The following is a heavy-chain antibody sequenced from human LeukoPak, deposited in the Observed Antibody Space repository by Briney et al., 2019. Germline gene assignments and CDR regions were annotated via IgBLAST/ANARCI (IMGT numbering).Heavy chain of an antibody. V-gene: IGHV4-61*02. Sequence: PSQTLSLTCTVSGDSISSGDYYWSWIRQPAGKGLEWIGRISSSGSTNYNPSLKSRVTISVDTSKNKFSLKLNSVTAADTAVYYCARAPFKFDYYGSGGEYNWFDPWGQGTLVTVSS. CDR3: ARAPFKFDYYGSGGEYNWFDP. CDR2: ISSSGST. J-gene: IGHJ5*02. CDR1: GDSISSGDYY. D-gene: IGHD3-10*01.